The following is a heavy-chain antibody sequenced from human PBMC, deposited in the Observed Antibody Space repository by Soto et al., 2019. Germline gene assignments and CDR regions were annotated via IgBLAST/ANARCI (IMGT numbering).Heavy chain of an antibody. CDR1: GYTFTNYY. D-gene: IGHD1-1*01. CDR3: ARDRLVEGLYSYYGMDV. Sequence: GASVKVSCKASGYTFTNYYMHWVRQAPGQGLEWMGIINPSAGSTSYAQKFQGRVTMTRDTSTSTVNMKLSSLTSEDTAVYYCARDRLVEGLYSYYGMDVWGQGTTAPVSS. CDR2: INPSAGST. V-gene: IGHV1-46*01. J-gene: IGHJ6*02.